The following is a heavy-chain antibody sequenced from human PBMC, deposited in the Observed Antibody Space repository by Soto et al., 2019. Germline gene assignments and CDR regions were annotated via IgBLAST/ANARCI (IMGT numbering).Heavy chain of an antibody. Sequence: GASVKVSCKASGYTFTSYDINWVRQATGQGLEWMGWMNPNSGNTGYAQKFQGRVTMTRNTSISTAYMELSSLRSEDTAVYYCARAYYDFWSGYYFSHAFDSWGQGTMVTFSS. CDR3: ARAYYDFWSGYYFSHAFDS. V-gene: IGHV1-8*01. CDR2: MNPNSGNT. J-gene: IGHJ3*02. D-gene: IGHD3-3*01. CDR1: GYTFTSYD.